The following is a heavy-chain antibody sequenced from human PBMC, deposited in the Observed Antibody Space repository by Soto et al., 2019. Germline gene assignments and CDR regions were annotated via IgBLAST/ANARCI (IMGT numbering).Heavy chain of an antibody. V-gene: IGHV4-31*03. CDR1: GDSISRIDFY. CDR2: IYFRGNT. D-gene: IGHD3-22*01. Sequence: SETLSLTCSVSGDSISRIDFYWTWIRQHPEKGLEWIGNIYFRGNTYYSPSLESRLTISVDTSKNQSSLKLTSVTAADTAVYYCAREGGSYDSGGYLISGAFDIWGQGTMVTVSS. J-gene: IGHJ3*02. CDR3: AREGGSYDSGGYLISGAFDI.